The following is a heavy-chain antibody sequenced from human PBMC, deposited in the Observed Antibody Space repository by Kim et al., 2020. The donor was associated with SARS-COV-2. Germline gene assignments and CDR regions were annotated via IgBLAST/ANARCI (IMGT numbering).Heavy chain of an antibody. D-gene: IGHD2-2*01. Sequence: GRFTISRDESTNTLYLQMNSLKTEDTAVYYCTTDLPTVVPAAMLEGPPDYWGQGTLVTVSS. V-gene: IGHV3-15*01. J-gene: IGHJ4*02. CDR3: TTDLPTVVPAAMLEGPPDY.